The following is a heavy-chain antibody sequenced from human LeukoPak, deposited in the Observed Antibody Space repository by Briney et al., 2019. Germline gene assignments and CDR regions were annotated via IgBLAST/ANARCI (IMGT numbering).Heavy chain of an antibody. V-gene: IGHV1-69*04. CDR1: GGTFSSYA. Sequence: GASVKVSCKASGGTFSSYAISWVRQAPGQGLEWMGRIIPILGIANYARKFQGRVTITADKSTSTAYMELSSLRSEDTAVYYCARGSLPNYYDSSGRYWGQGTLVTVSS. CDR2: IIPILGIA. D-gene: IGHD3-22*01. J-gene: IGHJ4*02. CDR3: ARGSLPNYYDSSGRY.